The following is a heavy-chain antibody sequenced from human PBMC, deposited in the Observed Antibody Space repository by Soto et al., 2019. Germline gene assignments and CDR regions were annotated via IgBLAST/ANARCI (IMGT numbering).Heavy chain of an antibody. CDR2: IWYDGSNK. Sequence: PGGSLRLSCAASGFTFSSYGMHWVRQAPGKGLEWVAVIWYDGSNKYYADSVKGRFTISRDNSKNTLYLQMNSLRAEDTAVYYCARDQKWLVRFYFDFWGHGTLVTVSS. J-gene: IGHJ4*01. CDR3: ARDQKWLVRFYFDF. V-gene: IGHV3-33*01. CDR1: GFTFSSYG. D-gene: IGHD6-19*01.